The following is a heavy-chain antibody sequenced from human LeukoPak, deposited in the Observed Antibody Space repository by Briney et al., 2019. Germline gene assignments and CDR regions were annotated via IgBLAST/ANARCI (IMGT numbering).Heavy chain of an antibody. V-gene: IGHV3-7*01. J-gene: IGHJ4*02. D-gene: IGHD3-10*01. Sequence: GGSLRLSCAASGFIYSTYWMTWVRQAPGKGLEWVANISEDGNRKHYVDSVKGRFTVSRDNAKNSLFLQMNSLRVEDTAVYYCARILGASGTYRIDYWGQGTLVTVSS. CDR2: ISEDGNRK. CDR3: ARILGASGTYRIDY. CDR1: GFIYSTYW.